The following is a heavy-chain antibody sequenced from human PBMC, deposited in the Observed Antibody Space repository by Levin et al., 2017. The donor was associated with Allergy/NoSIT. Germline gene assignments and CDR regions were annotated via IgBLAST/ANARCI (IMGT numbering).Heavy chain of an antibody. CDR2: VYWDNDR. J-gene: IGHJ5*02. Sequence: SGPTLVKPTQTLTLTCTFSGFSLTTYGVGVAWIRQPPGKALEWLAVVYWDNDRRYNPSLKSSLTITKDTSKNQVVLTMTNMDPVDTATYYCAHTGGSAIGFELRALDPWGQGILVTVSS. V-gene: IGHV2-5*02. D-gene: IGHD1-7*01. CDR1: GFSLTTYGVG. CDR3: AHTGGSAIGFELRALDP.